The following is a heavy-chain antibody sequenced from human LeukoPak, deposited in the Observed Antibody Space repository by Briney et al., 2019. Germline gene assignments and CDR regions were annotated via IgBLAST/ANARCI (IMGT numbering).Heavy chain of an antibody. J-gene: IGHJ4*02. CDR3: ARVRYGDSPGIDY. Sequence: VASVKVSCKASGYTLTGYYMHWVRQAPGQGLEWMGWINPDSGGTDYAQKFQGRVTMTRDTSISTAYMELSRLRSDDTAVYYCARVRYGDSPGIDYWGQGTLVTVSS. V-gene: IGHV1-2*02. D-gene: IGHD4-17*01. CDR2: INPDSGGT. CDR1: GYTLTGYY.